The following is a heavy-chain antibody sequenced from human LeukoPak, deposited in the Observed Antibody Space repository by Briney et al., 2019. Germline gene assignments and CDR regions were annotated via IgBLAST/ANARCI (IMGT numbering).Heavy chain of an antibody. D-gene: IGHD3-9*01. CDR2: INPNSGGT. J-gene: IGHJ3*02. Sequence: GASVKVSCKASGYTFTGYYMHWVRLAPGQGLEWMGWINPNSGGTNYAQKFQGRVTMTRDTSISTAYMELSRLRSDDTAVYYCARDILTGPGAFDIWGQGTMVTVSS. V-gene: IGHV1-2*02. CDR3: ARDILTGPGAFDI. CDR1: GYTFTGYY.